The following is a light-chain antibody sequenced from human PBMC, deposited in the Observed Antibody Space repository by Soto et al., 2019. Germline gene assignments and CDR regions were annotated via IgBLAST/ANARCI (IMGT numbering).Light chain of an antibody. CDR1: QSISNY. V-gene: IGKV1-39*01. J-gene: IGKJ1*01. CDR2: AAS. Sequence: DIQMTQSPSSLSASVGERVTITCRASQSISNYLNWYQQKPGKAPKLLLYAASSMQSGVPSRFSGSGSETDFTLTISSLQPDDSATYYCQQSFSPLWTFGQGTKVEV. CDR3: QQSFSPLWT.